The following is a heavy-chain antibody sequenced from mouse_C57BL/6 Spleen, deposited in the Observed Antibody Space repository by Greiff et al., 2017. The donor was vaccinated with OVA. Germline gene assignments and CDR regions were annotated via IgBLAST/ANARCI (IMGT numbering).Heavy chain of an antibody. CDR2: ISSGGSYT. CDR1: GFTFSSYG. D-gene: IGHD2-1*01. J-gene: IGHJ2*01. V-gene: IGHV5-6*01. Sequence: VQLKESGGDLVKPGGSLKLSCAASGFTFSSYGMSWVRQTPDKRLEWVATISSGGSYTYYPDSVKGRFTISRDNAKNTLYLQMSSLKSEDTAMYYCARNYYGNYCDYGGQDTTLTVSS. CDR3: ARNYYGNYCDY.